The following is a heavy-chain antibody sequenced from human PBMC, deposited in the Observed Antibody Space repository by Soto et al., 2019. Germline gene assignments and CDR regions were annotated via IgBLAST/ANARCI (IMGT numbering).Heavy chain of an antibody. D-gene: IGHD6-19*01. V-gene: IGHV6-1*01. CDR3: ARVPGYSSGWYDFDY. CDR1: GDSVSSNSAA. CDR2: TYYRSKWYN. Sequence: PSQTLSLTCAISGDSVSSNSAAWNWIRQSPSRGLEWLGRTYYRSKWYNDYAESVKSRITINPDTSKNQFSLQLNSVIADDTAVYYCARVPGYSSGWYDFDYWGQGTLVTVSS. J-gene: IGHJ4*02.